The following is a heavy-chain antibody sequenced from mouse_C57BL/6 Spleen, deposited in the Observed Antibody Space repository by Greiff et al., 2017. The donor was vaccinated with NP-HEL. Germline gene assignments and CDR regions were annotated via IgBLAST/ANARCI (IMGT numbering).Heavy chain of an antibody. J-gene: IGHJ2*01. Sequence: QVQLQQPGAELVKAGASVKMSCKASGYTFTSYWMHWVKQRLGQGLEWFVETNPTNGRTYYNEKFKSKTTLTVDKSSSTAYMLLSGPTFEDSAVYYCARIKKIVATDFDYWGQGTTLTVAS. D-gene: IGHD1-1*01. V-gene: IGHV1S81*02. CDR1: GYTFTSYW. CDR2: TNPTNGRT. CDR3: ARIKKIVATDFDY.